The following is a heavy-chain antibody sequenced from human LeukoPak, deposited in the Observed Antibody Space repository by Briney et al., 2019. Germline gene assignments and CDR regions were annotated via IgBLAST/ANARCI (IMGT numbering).Heavy chain of an antibody. CDR2: INASEST. Sequence: SETLSLTCTVSGGSISSHYWTWIRQPAGKGLEWIGRINASESTRYNPSLKSRVTMSVDPSKNEFSPKLSSVTAADTAVYFCAGGMPGDYDYNCFDTWGQGTLVTVSS. D-gene: IGHD4-17*01. CDR3: AGGMPGDYDYNCFDT. CDR1: GGSISSHY. J-gene: IGHJ5*02. V-gene: IGHV4-4*07.